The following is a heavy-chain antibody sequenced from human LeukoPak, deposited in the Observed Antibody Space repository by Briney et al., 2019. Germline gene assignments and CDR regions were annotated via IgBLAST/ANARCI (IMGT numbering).Heavy chain of an antibody. J-gene: IGHJ4*02. D-gene: IGHD3-10*01. Sequence: ASVKVSCKVSGHSLNEISMYWVRQAPGKGLECMGVFDPEDGETIYAQRFKGRLTLTGDTSTDTVYMDLRSLRSDDTAVYYCARDGLKWFGELLLWGQGTLVTVSS. V-gene: IGHV1-24*01. CDR2: FDPEDGET. CDR1: GHSLNEIS. CDR3: ARDGLKWFGELLL.